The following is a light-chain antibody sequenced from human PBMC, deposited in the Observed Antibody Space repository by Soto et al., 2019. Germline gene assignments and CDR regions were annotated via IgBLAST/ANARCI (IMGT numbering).Light chain of an antibody. CDR1: SNDVGGYNC. V-gene: IGLV2-14*01. Sequence: QSALTQPASVSGSPGQSITISCTGTSNDVGGYNCVSWYQQSPGKAPKLMIYDVSDRPPGVSNRFSGSKSDNTASLTISGLQAEDEADYYCSSCTSSSALDVFGSGTKLTVL. CDR3: SSCTSSSALDV. J-gene: IGLJ1*01. CDR2: DVS.